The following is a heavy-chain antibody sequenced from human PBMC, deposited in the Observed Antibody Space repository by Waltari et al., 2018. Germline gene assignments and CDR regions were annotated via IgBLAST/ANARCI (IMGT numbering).Heavy chain of an antibody. Sequence: QVQLVQSGAEVKKPGASVKVSCKASGYTFTDYYMHWVRQAPGQGLEWVGGINPDSGDTRCAQRFQGRVTMTRDASMSTAYMELSRLKSDDTAVYYCAKGGKVLFLEPVDFWGQGTLVIVSS. CDR2: INPDSGDT. CDR3: AKGGKVLFLEPVDF. D-gene: IGHD1-1*01. CDR1: GYTFTDYY. V-gene: IGHV1-2*02. J-gene: IGHJ4*02.